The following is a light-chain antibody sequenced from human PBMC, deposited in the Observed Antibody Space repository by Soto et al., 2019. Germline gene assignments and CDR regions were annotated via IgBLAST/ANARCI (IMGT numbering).Light chain of an antibody. CDR3: QQRSNWLIT. J-gene: IGKJ5*01. Sequence: ENVLTQSPATLSLSPGERATLSCRASQSVTTYLAWYQQKPGQAPRLLIYGASNRATGIPARFSGSGSGTDFTLTISSLEPEDFAVYYCQQRSNWLITFGQGTRLEIK. CDR1: QSVTTY. CDR2: GAS. V-gene: IGKV3-11*01.